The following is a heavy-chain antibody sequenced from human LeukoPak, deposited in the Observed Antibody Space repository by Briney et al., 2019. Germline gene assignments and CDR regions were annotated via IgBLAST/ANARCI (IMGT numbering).Heavy chain of an antibody. J-gene: IGHJ5*02. CDR2: IYHSGRT. Sequence: SETLSLTCAVSGGSLSSPNWWTWVRQPPGKGLEWIGEIYHSGRTNSNPSLESRVIMSVDKSKNQFSLKLTSVTAADTAVYYCARVGHNWFDPWGQGTLVTVSS. D-gene: IGHD1-26*01. V-gene: IGHV4-4*02. CDR3: ARVGHNWFDP. CDR1: GGSLSSPNW.